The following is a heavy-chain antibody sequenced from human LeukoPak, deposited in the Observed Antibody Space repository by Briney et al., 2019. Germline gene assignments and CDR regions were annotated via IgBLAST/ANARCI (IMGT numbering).Heavy chain of an antibody. D-gene: IGHD3-16*02. J-gene: IGHJ3*02. V-gene: IGHV4-59*01. Sequence: SETLSLTCTVSGGSISSYYWSWIRQPPGKGLEWIGYIYYSGSTNYNPSLKSRVTISVDTSKNQFSLKLSSVTAADTAVYYCARVSVWGSYRYLDAFDIWGQGTMVTVSS. CDR3: ARVSVWGSYRYLDAFDI. CDR2: IYYSGST. CDR1: GGSISSYY.